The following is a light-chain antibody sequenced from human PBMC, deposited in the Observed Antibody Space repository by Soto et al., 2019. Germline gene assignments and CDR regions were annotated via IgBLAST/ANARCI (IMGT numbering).Light chain of an antibody. CDR3: SSYSSSITHVV. CDR1: SSDVGDFNY. CDR2: DVT. J-gene: IGLJ2*01. Sequence: QSALTQRASVSGSPGRSVTISCTGSSSDVGDFNYVSWYQHLPGRAPKLIIYDVTNRPSGISYRFSASKSGRTASLTISGLQAEDEADYYCSSYSSSITHVVFGGGTQLTVL. V-gene: IGLV2-14*03.